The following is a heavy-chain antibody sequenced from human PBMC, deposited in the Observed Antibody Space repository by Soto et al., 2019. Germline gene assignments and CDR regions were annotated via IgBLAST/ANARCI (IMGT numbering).Heavy chain of an antibody. V-gene: IGHV3-48*01. Sequence: EVQLVESGGGLVRPGGSLSLSWAPSGFTSSGYSMNWVRQAPGKGRGGVSYISSSSRTIYYADSVKGRFTISRDNAKNSLYLQMNSLRAEDTAVYYCARDLNYGLFDYWGQGTLVTVSS. CDR3: ARDLNYGLFDY. D-gene: IGHD4-17*01. CDR1: GFTSSGYS. CDR2: ISSSSRTI. J-gene: IGHJ4*02.